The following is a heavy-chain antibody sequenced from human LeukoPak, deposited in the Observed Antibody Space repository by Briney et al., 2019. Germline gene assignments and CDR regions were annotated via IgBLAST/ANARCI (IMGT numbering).Heavy chain of an antibody. J-gene: IGHJ4*02. CDR2: ISSSSSNK. V-gene: IGHV3-21*01. D-gene: IGHD6-13*01. CDR3: ARDQIAAAGTLSDY. Sequence: GGSLRLSCAASGFTFSSYSMNWVRQAPGKGLEWVSAISSSSSNKYYADSVKGRFTISRDNTKNSLYLLMNSLRAEETAVYYSARDQIAAAGTLSDYWGQGTLVTVSS. CDR1: GFTFSSYS.